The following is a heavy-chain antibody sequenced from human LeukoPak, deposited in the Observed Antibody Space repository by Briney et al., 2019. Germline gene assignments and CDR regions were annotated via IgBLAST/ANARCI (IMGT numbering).Heavy chain of an antibody. V-gene: IGHV5-51*01. Sequence: GESLKISCKGSGYSFTSYWIGWVRQMPGKGLEWMGIIYPGDSDTRYSPSFQGQVTISADKSISTAYLQWSSLKASDTAMYYCARRRVDSSGYYYGMDVWGQGTTVTVSS. CDR3: ARRRVDSSGYYYGMDV. CDR2: IYPGDSDT. D-gene: IGHD3-9*01. J-gene: IGHJ6*02. CDR1: GYSFTSYW.